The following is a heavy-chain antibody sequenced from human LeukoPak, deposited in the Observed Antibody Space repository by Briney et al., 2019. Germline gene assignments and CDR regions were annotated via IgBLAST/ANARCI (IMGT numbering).Heavy chain of an antibody. D-gene: IGHD4/OR15-4a*01. V-gene: IGHV3-9*01. Sequence: GGSLRLPCAASGFTFDDYAMHWVRQAPGKCLEWVSGISWNSGSIGYADSVKGRFTISRDNAKNSLFLQMHSLRAEDTAVYYCATDDYGAFDYWGQGTLVTVSS. J-gene: IGHJ4*02. CDR1: GFTFDDYA. CDR3: ATDDYGAFDY. CDR2: ISWNSGSI.